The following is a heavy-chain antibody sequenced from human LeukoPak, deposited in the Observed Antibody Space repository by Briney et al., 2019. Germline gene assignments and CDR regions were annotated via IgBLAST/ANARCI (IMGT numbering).Heavy chain of an antibody. V-gene: IGHV3-23*01. CDR3: AKEAILLWFGELLYFDY. J-gene: IGHJ4*02. CDR1: GFTFSSYA. D-gene: IGHD3-10*01. CDR2: ISGSGGST. Sequence: GGSLRLSCAASGFTFSSYAMSWVRQAPGKGLEWVSAISGSGGSTYYADSVKGRFTISRDNSKNTLYPQMNSLRAEDTAVYYCAKEAILLWFGELLYFDYWGQGTLVTVSS.